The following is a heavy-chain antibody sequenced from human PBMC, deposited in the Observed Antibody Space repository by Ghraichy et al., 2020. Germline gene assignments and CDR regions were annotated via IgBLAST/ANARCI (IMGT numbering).Heavy chain of an antibody. D-gene: IGHD1-1*01. CDR3: ARNWYWYFDI. J-gene: IGHJ2*01. V-gene: IGHV4-34*01. CDR1: GGSFSGHY. CDR2: INHSGIT. Sequence: SETLYLTCAVYGGSFSGHYWSWIRQPPGKGLEWIGEINHSGITNYNPSLKSRVTILVDTSQNQLSLKLTSVTAADTAVYYCARNWYWYFDIWGRGTLVTVSS.